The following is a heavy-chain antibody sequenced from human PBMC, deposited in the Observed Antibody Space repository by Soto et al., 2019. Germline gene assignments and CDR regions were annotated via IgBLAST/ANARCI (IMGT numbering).Heavy chain of an antibody. D-gene: IGHD6-6*01. Sequence: RASVKVSCKASGYTFTSYGISWVRQAPGQGLEWMGWISAYNGNTNYAQKLQGRVTMTTDTSTSTAYMELRSLRSDDTAVYYCARVRFSIAARQYYYYGMDVWGQGTTVTVS. CDR1: GYTFTSYG. CDR3: ARVRFSIAARQYYYYGMDV. CDR2: ISAYNGNT. V-gene: IGHV1-18*04. J-gene: IGHJ6*02.